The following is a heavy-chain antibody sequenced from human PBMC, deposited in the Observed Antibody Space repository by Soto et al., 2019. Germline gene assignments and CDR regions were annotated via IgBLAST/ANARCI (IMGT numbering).Heavy chain of an antibody. CDR2: TYYRSKWYN. CDR3: ARLIGNSWLDS. J-gene: IGHJ5*01. CDR1: WDSGSTNSAT. D-gene: IGHD2-8*01. Sequence: PSQTLSLTCAISWDSGSTNSATWDWIRHSPSRGLEWLGRTYYRSKWYNDYAVSVKGRITINPDTSNNQLSLQLNSVTPDDTAVYYCARLIGNSWLDSWGQGTLVTVSS. V-gene: IGHV6-1*01.